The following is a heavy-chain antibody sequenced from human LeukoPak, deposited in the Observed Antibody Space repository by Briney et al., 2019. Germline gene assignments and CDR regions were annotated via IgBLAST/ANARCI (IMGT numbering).Heavy chain of an antibody. J-gene: IGHJ2*01. CDR1: GFTFSSFT. CDR2: ISGSGGST. CDR3: ARGSRGWYSWYFDV. V-gene: IGHV3-23*01. Sequence: GGSLRLSCAASGFTFSSFTMSWVRQAPGKGLEWVSAISGSGGSTYYADSVKGRFTISRDNSKNTLYLQMNSLRAEDTAVYYCARGSRGWYSWYFDVWGRGTLVTVSS. D-gene: IGHD6-19*01.